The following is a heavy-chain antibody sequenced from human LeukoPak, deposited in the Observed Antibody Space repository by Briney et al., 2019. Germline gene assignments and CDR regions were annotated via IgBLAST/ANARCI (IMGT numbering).Heavy chain of an antibody. D-gene: IGHD2-2*01. V-gene: IGHV3-48*04. CDR3: ARRDIVVVPAAQNYGMDV. J-gene: IGHJ6*02. CDR1: GFTFSSYS. CDR2: ISSSSSTI. Sequence: GGSLRLSCAASGFTFSSYSMNWVRQAPGEGLEWVSYISSSSSTIYYADSVKGRFTISRDNAKNSLYLQVNSLRAEDTAVYYCARRDIVVVPAAQNYGMDVWGQGTTVTVSS.